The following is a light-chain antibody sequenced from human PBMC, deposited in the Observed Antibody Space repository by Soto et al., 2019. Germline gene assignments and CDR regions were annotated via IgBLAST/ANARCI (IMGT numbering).Light chain of an antibody. CDR3: QSYDSSLTALYV. CDR2: GIT. J-gene: IGLJ1*01. V-gene: IGLV1-40*01. Sequence: QSVLTQPPSVSGAPGQRVTISCTGSSSNIGAGYDVQWYQQLPGTAPKLLMYGITNRPSGVPDRFSGSKSGTSASLAITGLQAEDEADYYCQSYDSSLTALYVFGTGTKVTVL. CDR1: SSNIGAGYD.